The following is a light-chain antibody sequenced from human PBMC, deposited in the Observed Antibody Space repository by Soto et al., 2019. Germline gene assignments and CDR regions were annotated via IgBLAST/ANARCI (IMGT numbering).Light chain of an antibody. J-gene: IGKJ3*01. CDR1: QSVSDN. CDR2: RAS. CDR3: QQYNNWPSFT. Sequence: EIVMTQSPATLSVSPGERATLSCRASQSVSDNLAWYQQKPGQAPRLLIYRASTRATGIPARFSGSGSGTEFTLTVSSLQSEDLAVYYCQQYNNWPSFTFGPGTKVEIK. V-gene: IGKV3-15*01.